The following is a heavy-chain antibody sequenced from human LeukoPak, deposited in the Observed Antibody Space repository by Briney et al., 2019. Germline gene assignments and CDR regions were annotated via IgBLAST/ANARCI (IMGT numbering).Heavy chain of an antibody. J-gene: IGHJ6*03. D-gene: IGHD1-1*01. CDR3: ARGPPRGKYYYMDV. Sequence: PGGSLRLSCAASGFTFSSFDMHWVRHPTGQGLEWGSTIATASDTYYPGSVEGRFTLSRDNANNSLYLQMNSLTAGDTAVYYCARGPPRGKYYYMDVWGKGTTVTVSS. V-gene: IGHV3-13*01. CDR1: GFTFSSFD. CDR2: IATASDT.